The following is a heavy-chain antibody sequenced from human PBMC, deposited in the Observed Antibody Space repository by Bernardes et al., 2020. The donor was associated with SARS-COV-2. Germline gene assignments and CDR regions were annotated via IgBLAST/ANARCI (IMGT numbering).Heavy chain of an antibody. CDR1: GFFLNNYN. V-gene: IGHV3-21*06. Sequence: GGSLRLSCEAYGFFLNNYNMNWVRQAPGKGLEWVSSISSPVTYIQYSESVKGRFTISRDNARNSLYLELNNLRVEDTAVYFCVRDRDPYARKLDALDVWGQGTMVTVSS. J-gene: IGHJ3*01. CDR3: VRDRDPYARKLDALDV. D-gene: IGHD2-2*01. CDR2: ISSPVTYI.